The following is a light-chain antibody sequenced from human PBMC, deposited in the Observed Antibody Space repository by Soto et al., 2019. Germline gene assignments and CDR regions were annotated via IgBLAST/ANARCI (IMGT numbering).Light chain of an antibody. V-gene: IGKV1-5*03. CDR3: QQYKSYPWT. CDR2: MAS. CDR1: QSISSW. J-gene: IGKJ1*01. Sequence: DIQMTQSPSTLSASVRDRVTITCRASQSISSWLAWYQQKPGKAPRLLIYMASSLESGVPSRFSGSGSGTEFTLTISSLQPDDFATYYCQQYKSYPWTFGQGTKVEIK.